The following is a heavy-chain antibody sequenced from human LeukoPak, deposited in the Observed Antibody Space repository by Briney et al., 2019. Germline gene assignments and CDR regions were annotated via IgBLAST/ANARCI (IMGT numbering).Heavy chain of an antibody. Sequence: PSETLSLTCTVSGGSISSYYWSWIRQPAGKGLEWIGRIYTSGSTNYNPSLMSRVTMSVDTSKNQFSLKLSSVTAADTAVYYCARVSEPYSSGWLDYWGQGTLVTVSS. J-gene: IGHJ4*02. CDR3: ARVSEPYSSGWLDY. CDR2: IYTSGST. V-gene: IGHV4-4*07. CDR1: GGSISSYY. D-gene: IGHD6-19*01.